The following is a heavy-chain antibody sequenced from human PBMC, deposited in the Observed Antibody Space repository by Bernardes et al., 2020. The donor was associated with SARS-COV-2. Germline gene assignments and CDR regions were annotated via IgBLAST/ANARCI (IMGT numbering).Heavy chain of an antibody. V-gene: IGHV4-39*02. CDR3: AKDSTPPSYCGGDCYGAFDI. CDR1: GASISSYYYY. D-gene: IGHD2-21*02. J-gene: IGHJ3*02. CDR2: IYYSGST. Sequence: ETLSLTCSVSGASISSYYYYWGWIRQPPGKGLEWIGSIYYSGSTYYNPSLASRVTMSVDTSKNQVSLKLSSVTAADTAVYYCAKDSTPPSYCGGDCYGAFDIWGQGTMVTVSS.